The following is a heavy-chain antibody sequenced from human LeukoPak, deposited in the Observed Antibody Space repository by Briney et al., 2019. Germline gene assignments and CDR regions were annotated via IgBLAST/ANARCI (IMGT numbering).Heavy chain of an antibody. CDR1: GYTFTSYG. CDR3: ARDGLFPNTYYYERCFDP. Sequence: ASVKVSCKASGYTFTSYGISWVRQAPGQGLEWMGWISAYNGNTNYAQKLQGRVTMTTDTSTSTAYMELRSLRADDTAVYYCARDGLFPNTYYYERCFDPWRQGTLVTVSS. J-gene: IGHJ5*02. CDR2: ISAYNGNT. D-gene: IGHD3-22*01. V-gene: IGHV1-18*01.